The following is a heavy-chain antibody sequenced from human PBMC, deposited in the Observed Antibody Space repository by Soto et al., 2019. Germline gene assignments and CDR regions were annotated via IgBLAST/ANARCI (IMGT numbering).Heavy chain of an antibody. CDR1: GFTFSSYA. CDR2: ISGSGGST. CDR3: AKDRAATINTYYFSGMVV. D-gene: IGHD5-12*01. V-gene: IGHV3-23*01. J-gene: IGHJ6*02. Sequence: PGGSLRLSCAASGFTFSSYAMSWVRQAPGKGLEWVSAISGSGGSTYYADSVKGRFTISRDNSKNTLYLQMNSLRAEDTAVYYCAKDRAATINTYYFSGMVVWGQGTTVTVSS.